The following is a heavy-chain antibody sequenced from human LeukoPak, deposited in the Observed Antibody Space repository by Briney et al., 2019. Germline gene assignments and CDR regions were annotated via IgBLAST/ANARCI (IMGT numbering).Heavy chain of an antibody. V-gene: IGHV3-30*04. CDR2: ISFDGKNK. Sequence: PGTSLRLFCTASGFSISGDAMHWVRQAPGKGPQWVADISFDGKNKYYADSVKGRFTISRDNSKNTLYLQMNSLRTDDTALFYCARETHDALDLWGPGTLVTVSS. CDR1: GFSISGDA. J-gene: IGHJ3*01. CDR3: ARETHDALDL.